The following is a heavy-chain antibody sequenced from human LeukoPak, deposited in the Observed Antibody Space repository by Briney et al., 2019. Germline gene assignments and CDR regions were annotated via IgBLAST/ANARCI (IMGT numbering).Heavy chain of an antibody. V-gene: IGHV1-18*04. D-gene: IGHD2-2*01. CDR3: AGVVPAAGARFDP. Sequence: GAAVTVSCRASGYTFTSYGISWVRQAPGQGGEGRGWISAYNGNTNYAQKRQGRVTMTPDTSTSTAYMALSRLSSDDTAVYYCAGVVPAAGARFDPWGQGTLVPVS. CDR2: ISAYNGNT. J-gene: IGHJ5*02. CDR1: GYTFTSYG.